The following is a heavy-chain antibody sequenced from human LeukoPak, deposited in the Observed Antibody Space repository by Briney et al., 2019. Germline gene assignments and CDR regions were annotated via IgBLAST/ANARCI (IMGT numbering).Heavy chain of an antibody. J-gene: IGHJ3*02. Sequence: GGSLRLSCAASGFTFSSYAMHWVRQAPGKGLEYVSAISSNGGSTYYANSVKGRFTISRDYYKNTLYLQMSSLRAEDMAVYYCARSHGTFSGAKFSGAFDIWGQGTMVTVSS. CDR1: GFTFSSYA. V-gene: IGHV3-64*01. D-gene: IGHD7-27*01. CDR3: ARSHGTFSGAKFSGAFDI. CDR2: ISSNGGST.